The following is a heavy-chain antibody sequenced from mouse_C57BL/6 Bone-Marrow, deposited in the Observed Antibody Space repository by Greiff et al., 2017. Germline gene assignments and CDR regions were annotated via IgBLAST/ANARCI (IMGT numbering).Heavy chain of an antibody. CDR3: ASPYGIQFAY. D-gene: IGHD2-10*02. CDR1: GFTFSSYG. V-gene: IGHV5-6*01. CDR2: ISSGGSYT. J-gene: IGHJ3*01. Sequence: EVMLVESGGDLVKPGGSLKLSCAASGFTFSSYGMSWVRQTPDKRLEWVATISSGGSYTYYPDSVKGRFTISRDNAKNTLYLQMSSLKSEDTARYYCASPYGIQFAYWGQGTLVTVSA.